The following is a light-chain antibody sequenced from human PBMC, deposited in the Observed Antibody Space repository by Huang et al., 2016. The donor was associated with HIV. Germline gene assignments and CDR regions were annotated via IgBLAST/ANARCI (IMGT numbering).Light chain of an antibody. CDR3: QQYNNWPPWT. CDR2: GAS. Sequence: EIVMTQSPATLSVSPGERATLACRASQSVSSNVAWYQTKPGQAPRLLIHGASNRATGIPARFSGSGSGTEFTLTISSLQSEDFAVYYCQQYNNWPPWTFGQGTKVEIK. J-gene: IGKJ1*01. V-gene: IGKV3-15*01. CDR1: QSVSSN.